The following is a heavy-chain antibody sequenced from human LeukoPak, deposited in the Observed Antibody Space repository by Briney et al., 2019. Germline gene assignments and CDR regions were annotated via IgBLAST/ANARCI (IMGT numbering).Heavy chain of an antibody. CDR3: ARYYSDIGAFDI. CDR1: GGSLSSSSYY. Sequence: SETLSLTCTVSGGSLSSSSYYWGWIRQPPGTGLESIGSISLGGTTHYNPSLKSRVIISVDTSKNQFSLKLSSVTAADTAVYYCARYYSDIGAFDIWGQGTMVTVSS. D-gene: IGHD4-17*01. V-gene: IGHV4-39*07. CDR2: ISLGGTT. J-gene: IGHJ3*02.